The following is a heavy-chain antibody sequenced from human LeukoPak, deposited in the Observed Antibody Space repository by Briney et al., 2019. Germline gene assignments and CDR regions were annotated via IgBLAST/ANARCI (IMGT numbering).Heavy chain of an antibody. CDR2: IYYSGST. D-gene: IGHD5-24*01. J-gene: IGHJ4*02. CDR3: ARGVGRDGYKGNDY. V-gene: IGHV4-31*03. CDR1: GVSISSGGYY. Sequence: PSQTLSLTCTVSGVSISSGGYYWTWIRQHPGKGLEWIGYIYYSGSTYYNPSLKSRVTISVDTSKNQFSLRLSSVTAADTAVYYCARGVGRDGYKGNDYWGQGTLVTVSS.